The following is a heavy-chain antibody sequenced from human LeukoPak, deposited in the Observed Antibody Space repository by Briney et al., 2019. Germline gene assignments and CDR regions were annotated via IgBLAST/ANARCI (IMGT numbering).Heavy chain of an antibody. D-gene: IGHD6-13*01. CDR1: GYTFTSYA. CDR2: INAGNGNT. V-gene: IGHV1-3*01. J-gene: IGHJ1*01. Sequence: ASVKVSCKASGYTFTSYAMHWVRQAPGQRLEWMGWINAGNGNTKYSQKFQGRVTITRDTSASTAYMELSSLRSEDTAVYYCARAPGSSWYAYFQHWGQGTLVTVSS. CDR3: ARAPGSSWYAYFQH.